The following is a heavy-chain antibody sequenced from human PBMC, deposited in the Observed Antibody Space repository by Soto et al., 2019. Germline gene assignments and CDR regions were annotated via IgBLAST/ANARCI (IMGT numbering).Heavy chain of an antibody. J-gene: IGHJ4*02. CDR3: ARGLMVRGLSIDY. CDR2: IYYSGST. CDR1: GGSISSGGYY. D-gene: IGHD3-10*01. Sequence: SETLSLTCTVSGGSISSGGYYWSWIRQHPGKGLEWIGYIYYSGSTYYNPSLKSRVTISVDTSKNQFSLKLSSVTAADTAVYYCARGLMVRGLSIDYWGQGTLVTVSS. V-gene: IGHV4-31*03.